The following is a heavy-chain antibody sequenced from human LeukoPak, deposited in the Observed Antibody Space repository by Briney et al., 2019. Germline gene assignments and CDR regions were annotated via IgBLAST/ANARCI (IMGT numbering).Heavy chain of an antibody. Sequence: PGGSLRLSCVASGFTFRNTWMSWIRQVPGKGLEWVGRIKSKTDGGTTEYAASVKGRFIVPRDDSKNTLYLQMVSLKNEDTAIYYCTTDSRVDYWGRGTLVTVSS. CDR3: TTDSRVDY. CDR2: IKSKTDGGTT. V-gene: IGHV3-15*01. CDR1: GFTFRNTW. J-gene: IGHJ4*02.